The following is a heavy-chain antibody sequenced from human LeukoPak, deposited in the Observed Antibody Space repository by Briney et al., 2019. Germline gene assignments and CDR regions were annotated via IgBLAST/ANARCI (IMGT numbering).Heavy chain of an antibody. J-gene: IGHJ4*02. Sequence: GGSLRLSCAASGFTFSSYAMSWVRQAPGKGLEWVSAISGSGGSTYYADSVKGRFTISRDNSKNTLYLQMNSLRAEDTAVYYCARDPGYSYGYNYWGQGTLVTVSS. CDR3: ARDPGYSYGYNY. CDR1: GFTFSSYA. V-gene: IGHV3-23*01. D-gene: IGHD5-18*01. CDR2: ISGSGGST.